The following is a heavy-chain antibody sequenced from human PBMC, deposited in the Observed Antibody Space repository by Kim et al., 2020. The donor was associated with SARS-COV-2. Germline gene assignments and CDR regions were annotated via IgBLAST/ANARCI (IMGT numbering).Heavy chain of an antibody. D-gene: IGHD3-22*01. V-gene: IGHV1-2*02. J-gene: IGHJ4*02. CDR3: ARDLPTHPDYYDSSGSALPFDY. CDR2: INPNSGGT. Sequence: ASVKVSCKASGYTFTGYYMHWVRQAPGQGLEWMGWINPNSGGTNYAQKFQGRVTMTRDTSISTAYMELSRLRSDDTAVYYCARDLPTHPDYYDSSGSALPFDYWGQGTLVTVSS. CDR1: GYTFTGYY.